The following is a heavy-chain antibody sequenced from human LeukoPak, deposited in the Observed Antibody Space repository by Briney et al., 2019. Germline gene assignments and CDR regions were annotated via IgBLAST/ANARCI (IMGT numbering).Heavy chain of an antibody. Sequence: ASVKVSCKASGYTFTGYYMHWVRQAPGQGLEWMGWINPNSGGTNYAQKFQGRVTMTRDTSISTAYMELSRLRPDDTAVYYCARGGIAARAYFDYWGQGTLVTVSS. J-gene: IGHJ4*02. CDR3: ARGGIAARAYFDY. CDR1: GYTFTGYY. CDR2: INPNSGGT. V-gene: IGHV1-2*02. D-gene: IGHD6-6*01.